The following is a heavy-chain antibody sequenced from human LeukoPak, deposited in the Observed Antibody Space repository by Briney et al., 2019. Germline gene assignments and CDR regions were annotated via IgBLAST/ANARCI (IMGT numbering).Heavy chain of an antibody. V-gene: IGHV3-7*01. CDR1: GFTFSDFW. CDR2: IKQDGSEK. Sequence: PGGSLRLSCAASGFTFSDFWMSWVRQAPGKGLEWVANIKQDGSEKYYLDSVKGRFTISRDNAKNSLYLQVNSLRAEDTAVYHCARDKIGGPTLLDYWGQGTLVTVSS. J-gene: IGHJ4*02. CDR3: ARDKIGGPTLLDY. D-gene: IGHD3-16*01.